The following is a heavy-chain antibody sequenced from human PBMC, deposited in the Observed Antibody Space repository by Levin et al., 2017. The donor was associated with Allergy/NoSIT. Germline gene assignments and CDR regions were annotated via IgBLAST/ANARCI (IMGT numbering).Heavy chain of an antibody. D-gene: IGHD6-6*01. J-gene: IGHJ4*02. CDR2: IYYSGST. CDR1: GGSISSSSYY. V-gene: IGHV4-39*01. Sequence: PSETLSLTCTVSGGSISSSSYYWGWIRQPPGKGLEWIGSIYYSGSTYYNPSLKSRVTISVDTSKNQFSLKLSSVTAADTAVYYCARRELEYSSSAGFDYWGQGTLVTVSS. CDR3: ARRELEYSSSAGFDY.